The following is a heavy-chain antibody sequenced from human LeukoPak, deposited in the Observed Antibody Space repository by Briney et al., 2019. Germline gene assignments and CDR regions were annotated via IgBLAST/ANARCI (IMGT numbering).Heavy chain of an antibody. V-gene: IGHV3-11*01. CDR2: ISSSGSTI. CDR1: GFTFSDYY. J-gene: IGHJ4*02. CDR3: ASGSLYCSGGSRYPYYFDY. Sequence: GGSLRLSCAASGFTFSDYYMSWIRQAPGKGLEWVSYISSSGSTIYYADSAKGRFTISRDNAKNSLYLQMNSLRAEDTAVYYCASGSLYCSGGSRYPYYFDYWGQGTLVTVSS. D-gene: IGHD2-15*01.